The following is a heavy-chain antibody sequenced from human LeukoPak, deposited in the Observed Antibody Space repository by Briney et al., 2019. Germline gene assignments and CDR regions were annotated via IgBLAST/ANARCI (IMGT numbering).Heavy chain of an antibody. CDR3: AREGAPARFGRITMVRGNIGAPFGY. J-gene: IGHJ4*02. V-gene: IGHV1-69*13. CDR2: IIPIFGTA. Sequence: SVKVSCKASGGTFSSYAISWVRQAPGQGLEWMGGIIPIFGTANYAQKFQGRVTITADESTSTAYMELSSLRSEDTAVYYCAREGAPARFGRITMVRGNIGAPFGYWGQGTLVTVSS. D-gene: IGHD3-10*01. CDR1: GGTFSSYA.